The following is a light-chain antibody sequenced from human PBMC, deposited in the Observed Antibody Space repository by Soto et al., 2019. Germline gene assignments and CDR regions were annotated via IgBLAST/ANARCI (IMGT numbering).Light chain of an antibody. CDR1: SCDVGGYNY. J-gene: IGLJ1*01. V-gene: IGLV2-14*01. Sequence: QSVLTQPASVSGSPGQSITISCTGTSCDVGGYNYVSWYQQHPGKAPKLMIYDVSNRPSGVSNRFSGPKSGNTASLTISGLQPEDEADYYCSSYTTSNTRQIVFGTGTKVTVL. CDR2: DVS. CDR3: SSYTTSNTRQIV.